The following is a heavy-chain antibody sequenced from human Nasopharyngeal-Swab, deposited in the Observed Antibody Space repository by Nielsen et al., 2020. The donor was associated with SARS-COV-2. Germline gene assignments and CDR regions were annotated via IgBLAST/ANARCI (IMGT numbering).Heavy chain of an antibody. V-gene: IGHV2-5*01. CDR2: IYWNDDK. D-gene: IGHD3-22*01. CDR3: AHRTYYYDSSGYYYVWDFDY. J-gene: IGHJ4*02. Sequence: VLEWLALIYWNDDKRYSPSLKSRLTITKDTSKNQVVLTMTNMDPVDTATYYCAHRTYYYDSSGYYYVWDFDYWGQGTLVTVSS.